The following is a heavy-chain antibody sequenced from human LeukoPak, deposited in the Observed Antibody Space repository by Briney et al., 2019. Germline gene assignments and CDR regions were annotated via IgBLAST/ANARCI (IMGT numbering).Heavy chain of an antibody. V-gene: IGHV4-34*01. D-gene: IGHD5-18*01. CDR2: INHSGST. J-gene: IGHJ5*02. Sequence: SETLSLTCAAYGGSFSGYYWSWIRQPPGKGLEWIGEINHSGSTNYNPSLKSRVTISVDTSKNQFSLKLSSVTAADTAVYYCARDRYIYGSDDRWFDPWGQGTLVTVSS. CDR3: ARDRYIYGSDDRWFDP. CDR1: GGSFSGYY.